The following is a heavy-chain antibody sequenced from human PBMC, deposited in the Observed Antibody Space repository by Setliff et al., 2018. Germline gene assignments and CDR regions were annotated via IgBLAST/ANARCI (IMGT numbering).Heavy chain of an antibody. CDR1: GGSISSGGFY. CDR2: FHAGGAT. V-gene: IGHV4-61*09. CDR3: ARESATIGEFPLYYFDK. Sequence: SETLSLTCSVTGGSISSGGFYWSWIRQSAGRGLEWIGHFHAGGATDYNLSLKSRVTISLDSSKNQFSLRLSSVTAADAAVYFCARESATIGEFPLYYFDKWGQGIPVTVSS. J-gene: IGHJ4*02. D-gene: IGHD3-10*01.